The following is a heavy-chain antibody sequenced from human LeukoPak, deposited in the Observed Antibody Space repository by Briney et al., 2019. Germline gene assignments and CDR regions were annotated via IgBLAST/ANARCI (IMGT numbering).Heavy chain of an antibody. D-gene: IGHD6-19*01. CDR1: GFTLSTYA. Sequence: GGSLRLSCAASGFTLSTYAMHWVRQAPGKGLERVPVISYDGSNTYSADSVKGRFTLSRDNSKNTLFLQMNSLRAEDTAVYYCARDVESSGWYGYSGYWGQGTLVTVSS. CDR3: ARDVESSGWYGYSGY. V-gene: IGHV3-30-3*01. J-gene: IGHJ4*02. CDR2: ISYDGSNT.